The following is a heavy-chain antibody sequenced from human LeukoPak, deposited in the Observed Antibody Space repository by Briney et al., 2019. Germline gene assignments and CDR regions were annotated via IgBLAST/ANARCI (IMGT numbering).Heavy chain of an antibody. D-gene: IGHD3-10*01. CDR2: ISGSGSVS. J-gene: IGHJ3*02. Sequence: GGSLRLSCAASAFTFSSYSMNWVRQAPGKGLEWISYISGSGSVSYYEDSVKGRFTISRDNAKNSLYLQMNSLRDEDTALYYCARDGGFGFLAAFDIWGQGTMVTVSS. V-gene: IGHV3-48*02. CDR3: ARDGGFGFLAAFDI. CDR1: AFTFSSYS.